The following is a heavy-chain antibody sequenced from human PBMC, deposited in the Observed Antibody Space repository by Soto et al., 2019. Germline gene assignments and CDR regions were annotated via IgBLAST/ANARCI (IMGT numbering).Heavy chain of an antibody. J-gene: IGHJ4*02. CDR1: GGSVSVDSYY. V-gene: IGHV4-39*01. Sequence: SETLSLTCAVSGGSVSVDSYYWAWIRQPPGKGLEWIATIHYRGSTYYATSLKSRVTISIDTSKNQFSLMLASVTATDTAFYYCARLAATVSTPNYWGQGNLGTGSS. CDR2: IHYRGST. D-gene: IGHD4-17*01. CDR3: ARLAATVSTPNY.